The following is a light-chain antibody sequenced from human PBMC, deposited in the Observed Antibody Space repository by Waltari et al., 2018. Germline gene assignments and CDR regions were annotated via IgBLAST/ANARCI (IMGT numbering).Light chain of an antibody. V-gene: IGLV2-14*03. CDR2: VVS. CDR3: SSYTTSSTLE. Sequence: QSALTQPASVSGSPGQSITISCTGTSSDVGGYNYVSWYQQHPGKAPKLMIYVVSNRPAGVSNRFSGSKSGNPASLTISGLQAEDEADYYCSSYTTSSTLEFGGGTKLTVL. J-gene: IGLJ2*01. CDR1: SSDVGGYNY.